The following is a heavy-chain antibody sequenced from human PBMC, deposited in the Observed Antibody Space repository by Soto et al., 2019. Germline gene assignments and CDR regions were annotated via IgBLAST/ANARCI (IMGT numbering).Heavy chain of an antibody. Sequence: EVQLVESGGGLVQPGRSLRPSCAASGFTFDDYAMHWVRQAPGKGLEWVSGISWNSGSIGYADSVKGRFTISRDNAKNSLYLQMNSLRAEDTALYYCAKDLYSSGWYPYYYYYGMDVWGQGTTVTVSS. CDR2: ISWNSGSI. V-gene: IGHV3-9*01. D-gene: IGHD6-19*01. CDR1: GFTFDDYA. J-gene: IGHJ6*02. CDR3: AKDLYSSGWYPYYYYYGMDV.